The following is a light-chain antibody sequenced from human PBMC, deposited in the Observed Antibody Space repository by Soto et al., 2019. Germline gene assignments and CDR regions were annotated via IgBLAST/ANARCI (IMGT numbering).Light chain of an antibody. Sequence: QSALTQPASVSGSPGQSITISCTGTSSDVGSYNLVSWYQQHPGKAPKLMIYEVSKRPSGVSNRFSGSKSGNTASLTISELQAEDEADYYCCSYAGSSTLFGTGTKVTVL. J-gene: IGLJ1*01. V-gene: IGLV2-23*02. CDR2: EVS. CDR1: SSDVGSYNL. CDR3: CSYAGSSTL.